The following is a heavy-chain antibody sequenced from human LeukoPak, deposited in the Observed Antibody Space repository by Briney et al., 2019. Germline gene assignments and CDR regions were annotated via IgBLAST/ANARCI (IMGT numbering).Heavy chain of an antibody. D-gene: IGHD2-15*01. Sequence: GGSLRLSCAASGFTLSSYAMSWVRQAPGKGLEWVSAISDTGNTYHADSVRGRFTISRDSSKNTLFLQMNRLRPEDAAVYYCAKAPVTTCRGAFCYPFDYWGLGTLVTVSS. CDR1: GFTLSSYA. J-gene: IGHJ4*02. CDR3: AKAPVTTCRGAFCYPFDY. CDR2: ISDTGNT. V-gene: IGHV3-23*01.